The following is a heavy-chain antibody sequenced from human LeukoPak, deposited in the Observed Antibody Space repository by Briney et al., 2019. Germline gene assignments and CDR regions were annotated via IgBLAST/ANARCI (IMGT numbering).Heavy chain of an antibody. CDR2: MNPNSGNT. CDR1: GYTFTSYD. D-gene: IGHD6-13*01. V-gene: IGHV1-8*01. Sequence: GASVKVSCKASGYTFTSYDINWVRQATGQGLEWMGWMNPNSGNTGYAQKFQGRVTTTRNTSISTAYMELSSLRSEDTAVYYCAREGLIAAAGTGGMDVWGQGTTVTVSS. CDR3: AREGLIAAAGTGGMDV. J-gene: IGHJ6*02.